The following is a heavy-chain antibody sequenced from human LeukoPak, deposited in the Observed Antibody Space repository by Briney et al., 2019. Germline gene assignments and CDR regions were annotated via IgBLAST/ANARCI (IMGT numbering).Heavy chain of an antibody. CDR1: GYTFTGYY. J-gene: IGHJ5*02. V-gene: IGHV1-2*02. Sequence: ASVKVSCKASGYTFTGYYMHWVRQAPGQGLEWMGWINPNSGGTNYAQKFQGRVTMTRDTSISTAYMELSRPRSDDTAVYYCARDGVLLWFGGLGNWFDPWGQGTLVTVSS. CDR3: ARDGVLLWFGGLGNWFDP. CDR2: INPNSGGT. D-gene: IGHD3-10*01.